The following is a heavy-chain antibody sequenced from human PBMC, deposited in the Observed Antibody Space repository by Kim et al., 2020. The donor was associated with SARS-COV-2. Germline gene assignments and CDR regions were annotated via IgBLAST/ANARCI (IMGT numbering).Heavy chain of an antibody. V-gene: IGHV4-34*01. Sequence: SETLSLTCAVYGGSFSGYYWSWIRQPPGKGLEWIGEINHSGSTNYNPSLKSRVTISVDTSKNQFSLKLSSVTAADTAVYYCARGRELLLERRRPFDYWGQGTLVTVSS. D-gene: IGHD1-1*01. CDR3: ARGRELLLERRRPFDY. CDR2: INHSGST. J-gene: IGHJ4*02. CDR1: GGSFSGYY.